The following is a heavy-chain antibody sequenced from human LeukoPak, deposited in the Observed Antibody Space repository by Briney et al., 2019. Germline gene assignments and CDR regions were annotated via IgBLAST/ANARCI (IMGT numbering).Heavy chain of an antibody. Sequence: SETLSLTCTVSGGSISSYYWSWIRQPPGKGLEWIGYIYYSGSTNYNPPLKSRVTISVDTSKNQFSLKLSSVTAADTAVYYCARESSSSWSKDYWGQGTLVTVSS. CDR2: IYYSGST. CDR1: GGSISSYY. CDR3: ARESSSSWSKDY. J-gene: IGHJ4*02. V-gene: IGHV4-59*01. D-gene: IGHD6-13*01.